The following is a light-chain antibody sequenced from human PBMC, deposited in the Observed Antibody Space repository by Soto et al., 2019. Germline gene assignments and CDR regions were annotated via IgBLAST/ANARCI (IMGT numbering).Light chain of an antibody. Sequence: IQMTQFPSSLSASVGDRVTITCRASQSITTYLNWYQQKPGNAPKLLIYAASSLQSGVPSRFSGSESGTEFTLTITSLQPEDLGTYYCQETYSTPFTFGPGTKVEI. CDR3: QETYSTPFT. J-gene: IGKJ3*01. V-gene: IGKV1-39*01. CDR1: QSITTY. CDR2: AAS.